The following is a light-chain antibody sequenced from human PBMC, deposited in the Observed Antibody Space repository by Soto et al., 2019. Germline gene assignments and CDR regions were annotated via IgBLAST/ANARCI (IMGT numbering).Light chain of an antibody. J-gene: IGKJ1*01. CDR2: KVS. CDR1: QSLLYSDGNTY. Sequence: DVVMTQSPLSLPVTLGQPASISCRSSQSLLYSDGNTYLSWFQQRPGQSPRRLIYKVSIRDSGVPDRFSGSGAGTDFTLKITRVEAEGVGVYYCMQGTDWPPRTFGQGTKVEIK. V-gene: IGKV2-30*01. CDR3: MQGTDWPPRT.